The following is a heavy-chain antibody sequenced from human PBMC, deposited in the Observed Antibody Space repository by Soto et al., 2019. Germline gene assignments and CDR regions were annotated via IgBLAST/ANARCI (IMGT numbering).Heavy chain of an antibody. CDR2: MNANSGNA. CDR3: ARRKPIQRIAVSGTGWFDP. D-gene: IGHD6-13*01. CDR1: GYTFTSYD. J-gene: IGHJ5*02. Sequence: QVQLVQSGAEVKKLGASVKVSCKASGYTFTSYDINWVRQATGQGLEWMGWMNANSGNAGYAQKLQGRVTMPRTTYIRTAYKELSSLRSEDTAVYYCARRKPIQRIAVSGTGWFDPWGQGTLVTVCS. V-gene: IGHV1-8*01.